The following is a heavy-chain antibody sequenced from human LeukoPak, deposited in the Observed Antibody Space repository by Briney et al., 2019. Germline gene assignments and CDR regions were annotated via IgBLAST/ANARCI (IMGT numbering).Heavy chain of an antibody. D-gene: IGHD6-19*01. CDR2: ISRDGGDT. J-gene: IGHJ4*02. V-gene: IGHV3-43D*03. CDR3: ARGRQWLIGY. CDR1: GFTFDDYA. Sequence: GGSLRLSCAASGFTFDDYAMHWVRQVPGKGLEWVSLISRDGGDTYYADSVKGRFAISRDTSKNSLYLQMNSLRVEDTALYYCARGRQWLIGYWGQGTLVTVSS.